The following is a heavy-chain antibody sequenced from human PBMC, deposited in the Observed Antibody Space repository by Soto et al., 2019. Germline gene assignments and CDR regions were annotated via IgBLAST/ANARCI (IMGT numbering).Heavy chain of an antibody. V-gene: IGHV1-69*01. D-gene: IGHD6-6*01. CDR1: GGTFSSYA. J-gene: IGHJ6*02. CDR3: ASGSRVSSSSALYYYYGMDV. CDR2: IIPIFGTA. Sequence: QVQLVQSGAEVKKPGSSVKVSCKASGGTFSSYAISWVRQAPGQGLEWMGGIIPIFGTANYAQKFQGRVTITADESTSTAYMGLSSLRSEDTAVYSCASGSRVSSSSALYYYYGMDVCGQGTTVTVSS.